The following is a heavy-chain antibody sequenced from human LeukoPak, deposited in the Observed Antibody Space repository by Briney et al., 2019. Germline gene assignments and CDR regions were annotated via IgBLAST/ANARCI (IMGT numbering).Heavy chain of an antibody. D-gene: IGHD1-26*01. CDR1: GFPLSSYE. CDR2: ISSSGSTT. Sequence: GGSLRLSCAASGFPLSSYEMNGVRQAPGKGLEGVSYISSSGSTTYYADSVKGRFHISRDNAKNSLYLQMNSLRAEDTAVYYCARERWELLTDWGQGTLVTVSS. V-gene: IGHV3-48*03. CDR3: ARERWELLTD. J-gene: IGHJ4*02.